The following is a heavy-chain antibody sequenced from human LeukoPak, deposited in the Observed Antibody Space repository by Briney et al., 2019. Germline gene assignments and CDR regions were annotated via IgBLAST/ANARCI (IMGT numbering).Heavy chain of an antibody. V-gene: IGHV3-20*04. CDR2: INWNGGSI. J-gene: IGHJ4*02. D-gene: IGHD3-10*01. CDR3: ARVPYVSGTFDH. Sequence: GGSLRLSCAASGLAFDDYGMSWVHQAPGKGLEWVSGINWNGGSIGYADSVKSRFTISRDNAKNSLYLQINSLRAEDTALYYCARVPYVSGTFDHWGQGTLVTVSS. CDR1: GLAFDDYG.